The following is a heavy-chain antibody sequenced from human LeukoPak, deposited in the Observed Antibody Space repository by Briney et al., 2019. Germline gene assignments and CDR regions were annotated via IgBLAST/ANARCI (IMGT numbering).Heavy chain of an antibody. CDR3: ARGGYTFDHNWFDP. CDR1: GYSXTGYY. CDR2: INPNSGGT. D-gene: IGHD5-18*01. J-gene: IGHJ5*02. Sequence: GASVKVSCKASGYSXTGYYIHWVRQAPGQGLEWVGCINPNSGGTNYAQKFQGRVTMTRDTSISTAYMEVSSLRSDETAGYDCARGGYTFDHNWFDPWGQGTLVTVSS. V-gene: IGHV1-2*02.